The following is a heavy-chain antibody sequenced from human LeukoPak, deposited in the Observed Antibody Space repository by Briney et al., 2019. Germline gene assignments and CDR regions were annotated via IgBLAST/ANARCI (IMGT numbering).Heavy chain of an antibody. Sequence: SETLSLTCAVSGYSISGSNWWGWIRQPPGKGLEWIGYIYYSGSTYYNPSLKSRVTMSVDTSKNQFSLKLSSVTAVDTAVYYCASLGVAGTDYFDYWGQGTLVTVSS. CDR2: IYYSGST. CDR1: GYSISGSNW. D-gene: IGHD6-19*01. V-gene: IGHV4-28*01. CDR3: ASLGVAGTDYFDY. J-gene: IGHJ4*02.